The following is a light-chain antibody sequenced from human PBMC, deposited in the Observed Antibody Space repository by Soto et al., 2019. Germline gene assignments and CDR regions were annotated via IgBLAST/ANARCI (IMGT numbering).Light chain of an antibody. CDR2: EVS. V-gene: IGLV2-18*02. CDR1: SSYVGSYNR. CDR3: SSFTSSSTYV. Sequence: QSALTQPPSVSESPGQSVSISCTGTSSYVGSYNRVSWYQQPPGTAPKLMIYEVSNRPSGVPDRFSGSKSGNTASLTISGLQAEDEADYYCSSFTSSSTYVFGTGTKVTVL. J-gene: IGLJ1*01.